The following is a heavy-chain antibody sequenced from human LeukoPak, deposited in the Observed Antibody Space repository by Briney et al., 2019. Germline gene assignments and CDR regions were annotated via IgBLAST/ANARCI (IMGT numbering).Heavy chain of an antibody. Sequence: PPETLSLTCTVSGDSISSYYWSWIRQPPGKGLEWIGYMHYSGSSNYNPSLKSRVTTSVDTSQNQFSLKLRSVTAADTAVYYCARRVTSNCFDPWGQGTLVTVTS. CDR3: ARRVTSNCFDP. V-gene: IGHV4-59*08. CDR1: GDSISSYY. D-gene: IGHD2-21*02. J-gene: IGHJ5*02. CDR2: MHYSGSS.